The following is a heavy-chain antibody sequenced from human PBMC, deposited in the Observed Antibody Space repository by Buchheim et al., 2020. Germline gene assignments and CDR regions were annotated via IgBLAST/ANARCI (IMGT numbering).Heavy chain of an antibody. CDR3: ARDPYNSGNYGAH. Sequence: QVQLVESGGGVVQPGRSLRLSCTASGFTFTSFGMHWVRQAPGKGLEWVAAIWADGNNKFYADSVKGRFTISRDNSKNTLWLQVNSLRDEDTAVYYCARDPYNSGNYGAHWGQGTL. CDR2: IWADGNNK. J-gene: IGHJ4*02. CDR1: GFTFTSFG. D-gene: IGHD3-10*01. V-gene: IGHV3-33*01.